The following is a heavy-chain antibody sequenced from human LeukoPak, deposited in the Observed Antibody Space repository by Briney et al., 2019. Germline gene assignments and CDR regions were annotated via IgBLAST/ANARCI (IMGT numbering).Heavy chain of an antibody. CDR3: AKGALPKYSSGWYGLFFDY. Sequence: PGGSLRLSCAASGFTFSSYAMSWVRQVPGRGLEWVSAISGSGGSTYYADSVKGRFTISRDNSKNTLYLQMNSLRAEDTAVYYCAKGALPKYSSGWYGLFFDYWGQGTLVTVSS. D-gene: IGHD6-19*01. J-gene: IGHJ4*02. CDR1: GFTFSSYA. V-gene: IGHV3-23*01. CDR2: ISGSGGST.